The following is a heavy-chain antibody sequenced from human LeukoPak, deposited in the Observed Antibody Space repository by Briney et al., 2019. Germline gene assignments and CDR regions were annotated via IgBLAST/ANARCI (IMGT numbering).Heavy chain of an antibody. Sequence: GASVKVSCKASGYTFTGYYMHWVRQAPGQGLEWMGWINPNSGGTNYAQKFQGRVTMTRDTSISTAYMELSRLRSDDTAVYYCARVARLGSAINWFDPWGQGTLVTVSS. D-gene: IGHD2-2*01. CDR1: GYTFTGYY. J-gene: IGHJ5*02. CDR2: INPNSGGT. V-gene: IGHV1-2*02. CDR3: ARVARLGSAINWFDP.